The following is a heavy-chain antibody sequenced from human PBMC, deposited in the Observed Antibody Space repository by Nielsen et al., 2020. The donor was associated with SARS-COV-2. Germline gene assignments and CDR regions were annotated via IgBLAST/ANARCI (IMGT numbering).Heavy chain of an antibody. J-gene: IGHJ6*02. CDR2: INPSGSGT. Sequence: GESLKISCSASGFTFSSTWMDWVRQAPGQGLVWVSRINPSGSGTAYADSVKGRFTISRDNAKNSLYLQMNSLRAEDTAVYYCARGSSSPYYYYYGMDVWGQGTTVTVSS. V-gene: IGHV3-74*01. CDR3: ARGSSSPYYYYYGMDV. D-gene: IGHD6-13*01. CDR1: GFTFSSTW.